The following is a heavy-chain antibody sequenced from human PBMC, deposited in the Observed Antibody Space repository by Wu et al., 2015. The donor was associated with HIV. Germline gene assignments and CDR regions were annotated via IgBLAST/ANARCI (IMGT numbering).Heavy chain of an antibody. CDR1: GYTFTGYY. V-gene: IGHV1-2*02. Sequence: QVQLVQSGAEVKKPGASVKVSCKASGYTFTGYYMHWVRQAPGQGLEWMGWINPNSGGTNYAQKFQGRVTMTRDTSISTAYMELSRLRSDDTAVYYCARERSLPGYGGNNWYFDLWGRGTWSLSPQ. CDR2: INPNSGGT. CDR3: ARERSLPGYGGNNWYFDL. J-gene: IGHJ2*01. D-gene: IGHD4-23*01.